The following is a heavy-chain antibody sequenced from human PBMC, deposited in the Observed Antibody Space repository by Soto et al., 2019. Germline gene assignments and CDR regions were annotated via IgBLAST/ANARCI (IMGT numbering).Heavy chain of an antibody. Sequence: TGGSLRLSCAASGFTFSSYWMSWVRQAPGKGLEWVANIKQDGSEKYYVDSVKGRFTISRDNAKNSLYLQMNSLRAEDTAVYYCARVAYYDFWSGYYTPLRGYYGMDVWGQGTTVTVSS. CDR2: IKQDGSEK. CDR3: ARVAYYDFWSGYYTPLRGYYGMDV. V-gene: IGHV3-7*03. CDR1: GFTFSSYW. D-gene: IGHD3-3*01. J-gene: IGHJ6*02.